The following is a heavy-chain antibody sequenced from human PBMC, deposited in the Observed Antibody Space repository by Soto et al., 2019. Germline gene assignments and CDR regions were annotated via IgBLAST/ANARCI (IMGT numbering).Heavy chain of an antibody. CDR2: VSGTGDST. CDR3: AKDNGNYGSGTFSH. CDR1: GFTVTSYA. Sequence: EVHLLESGGGLVPPGGSLRLSCAASGFTVTSYAMSWVRQAPGKGLEWVSLVSGTGDSTHYANSVRGRFTISRDDSKATLYLQMSGLRAEDTVVYYCAKDNGNYGSGTFSHWGQGTLVTVSS. D-gene: IGHD3-10*01. V-gene: IGHV3-23*01. J-gene: IGHJ4*02.